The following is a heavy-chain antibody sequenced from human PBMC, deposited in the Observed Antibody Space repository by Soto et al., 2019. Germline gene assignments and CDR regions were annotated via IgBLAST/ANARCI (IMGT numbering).Heavy chain of an antibody. CDR3: ARDVGAVGHLD. Sequence: QVQLQESGPGLVKPSETLSLTCTVSGGSISSYYWSWIRQPPGKGLEWIGYIYYSGSTNYNPSLKSRVTISVDTSKNQFSLKLSSVTAADTAVYYCARDVGAVGHLDWGQGTLVTVSS. J-gene: IGHJ4*02. CDR2: IYYSGST. V-gene: IGHV4-59*01. CDR1: GGSISSYY. D-gene: IGHD6-19*01.